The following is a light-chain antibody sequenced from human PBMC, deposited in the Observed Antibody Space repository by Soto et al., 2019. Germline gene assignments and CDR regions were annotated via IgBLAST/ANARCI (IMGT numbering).Light chain of an antibody. Sequence: QSVLTQPPSVSGAPGQRVTISCTGSSSNIGAGYDVHWYQQLPGTAPKLLIYGNSNRPSGVPDRFSGSKSGTSASLAITGLQAEDEADHYCQSYDNSLSGSYVFGTGTKLTVL. CDR2: GNS. J-gene: IGLJ1*01. V-gene: IGLV1-40*01. CDR3: QSYDNSLSGSYV. CDR1: SSNIGAGYD.